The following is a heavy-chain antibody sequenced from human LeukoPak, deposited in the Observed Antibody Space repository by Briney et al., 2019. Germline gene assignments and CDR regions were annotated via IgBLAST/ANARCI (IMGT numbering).Heavy chain of an antibody. J-gene: IGHJ4*02. Sequence: GGSLRLSCAASGFTFSSYAMSWVRQAPGKGLEWVSVLYSGGSTYYADSVKGRFTISRDNSKNTLYLQMNSLRAEDTAVYYCARSREHKYEVDYWGQGTLVTVSS. CDR3: ARSREHKYEVDY. CDR1: GFTFSSYA. CDR2: LYSGGST. V-gene: IGHV3-53*01. D-gene: IGHD1/OR15-1a*01.